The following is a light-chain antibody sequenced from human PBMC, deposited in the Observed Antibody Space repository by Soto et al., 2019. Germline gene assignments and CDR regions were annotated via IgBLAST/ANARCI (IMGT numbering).Light chain of an antibody. J-gene: IGKJ5*01. CDR1: QSIAGY. Sequence: DIQMNQSPSSLSASVGNRITITYRASQSIAGYLSWYQQRPGKAPKLLIYSASSLQRGVPSMFRGSGSGTDCSLPINGLQPEDVKTYFCPQSFSVPITFGQGTRLEIK. CDR2: SAS. CDR3: PQSFSVPIT. V-gene: IGKV1-39*01.